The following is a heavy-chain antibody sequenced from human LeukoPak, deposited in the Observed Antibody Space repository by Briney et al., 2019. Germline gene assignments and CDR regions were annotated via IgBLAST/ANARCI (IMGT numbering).Heavy chain of an antibody. J-gene: IGHJ4*02. CDR3: ARAAITIFPDY. V-gene: IGHV1-2*02. Sequence: ASVKVSCKASGYTFTMYYMHWVRQAPGQGLEWMGWINPNSGGTNYAQKFQGRVTMTRDTSISTAYMELGRLRSDDTAVYYCARAAITIFPDYWGQGTLVTVSS. CDR2: INPNSGGT. CDR1: GYTFTMYY. D-gene: IGHD3-3*01.